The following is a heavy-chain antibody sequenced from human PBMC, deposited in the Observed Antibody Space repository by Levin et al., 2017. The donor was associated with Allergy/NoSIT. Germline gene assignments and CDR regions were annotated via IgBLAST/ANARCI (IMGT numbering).Heavy chain of an antibody. CDR2: IKQDGSAK. CDR1: GFTFGNYW. J-gene: IGHJ5*02. D-gene: IGHD3-10*01. CDR3: ARDAVGSGNYYRDSWFDL. V-gene: IGHV3-7*04. Sequence: GGSLRLSCAASGFTFGNYWISWVRQAPGKGLEWLANIKQDGSAKYYVDSVRGRFTISRDNAKNSLYLEMSSLTVEDTAVYYCARDAVGSGNYYRDSWFDLWGQGTQVTVSS.